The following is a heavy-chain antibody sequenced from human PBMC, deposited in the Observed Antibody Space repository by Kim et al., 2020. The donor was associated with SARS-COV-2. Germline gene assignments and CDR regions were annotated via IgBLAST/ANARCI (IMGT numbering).Heavy chain of an antibody. D-gene: IGHD3-16*01. CDR2: NGKT. J-gene: IGHJ6*02. V-gene: IGHV1-3*01. CDR3: ARTITMDV. Sequence: NGKTKYSQKVQSRVTMPSDTSATTVYMELSSLRSEDTAVYYCARTITMDVWGQGTTVTVSS.